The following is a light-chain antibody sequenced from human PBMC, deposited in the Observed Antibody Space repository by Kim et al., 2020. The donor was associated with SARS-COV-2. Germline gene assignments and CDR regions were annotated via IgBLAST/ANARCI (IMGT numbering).Light chain of an antibody. CDR3: QQYDYWPPIT. CDR1: QSVSSK. CDR2: GAS. Sequence: EVVMTQSPATLSVSPGERATLSCRASQSVSSKLAWYQQKPGQAPRLLIYGASTRATGIPARFSGSGSGTEFTLTISSLQSEDSAVYYCQQYDYWPPITFGQGTRLEIK. V-gene: IGKV3-15*01. J-gene: IGKJ5*01.